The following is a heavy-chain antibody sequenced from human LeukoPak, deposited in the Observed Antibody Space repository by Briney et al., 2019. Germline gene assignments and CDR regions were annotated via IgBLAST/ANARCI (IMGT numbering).Heavy chain of an antibody. V-gene: IGHV3-23*01. J-gene: IGHJ4*02. Sequence: GGSLRLSCAASGFTFSSYAMSWVRQAPGMGLEWVSGISGSGGRRYSADSVKGRFTVSRDNSKNTLYLQMNSLRAEDTAVYYCARRYNNDSPSFDCWGQGTLVTVSS. CDR2: ISGSGGRR. CDR3: ARRYNNDSPSFDC. CDR1: GFTFSSYA. D-gene: IGHD1-14*01.